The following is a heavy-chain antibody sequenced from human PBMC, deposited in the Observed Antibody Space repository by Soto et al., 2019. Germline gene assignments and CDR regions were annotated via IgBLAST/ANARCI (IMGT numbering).Heavy chain of an antibody. CDR2: INHSGST. CDR3: ARYASSSSLGEYYFDY. V-gene: IGHV4-34*01. J-gene: IGHJ4*02. D-gene: IGHD6-6*01. Sequence: SETLSLTCAVYGGSFSGYYWSWIRQPPGKGLEWIGEINHSGSTNYNPSLKSRVTISVDTSKNQFSLKLSSVTAADTAVYYCARYASSSSLGEYYFDYWGQGTLVTVSS. CDR1: GGSFSGYY.